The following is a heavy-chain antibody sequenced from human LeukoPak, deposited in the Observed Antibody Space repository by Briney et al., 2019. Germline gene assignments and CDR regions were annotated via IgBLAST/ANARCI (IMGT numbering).Heavy chain of an antibody. Sequence: GGSLRLSRAASGFTVSSNYMSWVRQAPGKGLEWVSVIYSGGSTYYADSVKGRFTISRDNSKDTLYLQMNSLRAEDTAVYYCARDYRVLTYYDSSGYYDYFDYWGQGTLVTVSS. D-gene: IGHD3-22*01. J-gene: IGHJ4*02. CDR1: GFTVSSNY. CDR3: ARDYRVLTYYDSSGYYDYFDY. CDR2: IYSGGST. V-gene: IGHV3-66*01.